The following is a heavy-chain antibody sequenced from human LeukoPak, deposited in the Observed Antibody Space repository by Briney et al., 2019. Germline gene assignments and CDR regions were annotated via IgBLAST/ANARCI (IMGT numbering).Heavy chain of an antibody. J-gene: IGHJ4*02. V-gene: IGHV3-66*01. CDR1: GFTFSTYS. D-gene: IGHD3-10*01. CDR3: ARDGFYYGSGLDY. Sequence: GGSLRLSCAASGFTFSTYSMNWVRQAPGRGLEWVSVIYSGGSTYYADSVKGRFTISRDNSKNTLYLQMNSLRAEDTAVYYCARDGFYYGSGLDYWGQGTLVTVSS. CDR2: IYSGGST.